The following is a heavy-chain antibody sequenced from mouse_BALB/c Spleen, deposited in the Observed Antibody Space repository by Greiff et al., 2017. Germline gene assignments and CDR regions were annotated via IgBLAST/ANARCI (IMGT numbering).Heavy chain of an antibody. CDR1: GFTFSSYA. D-gene: IGHD2-3*01. V-gene: IGHV5-6-5*01. Sequence: EVKVEESGGGLVKPGGSLKLSCAASGFTFSSYAMSWVRQTPEKRLEWVASISSGGSTYYPDSVKGRFTISRDNAKNTLYLQMSSLKSEDTAMYYCARDDGYYWFAYWGQGTLVTVSA. CDR3: ARDDGYYWFAY. CDR2: ISSGGST. J-gene: IGHJ3*01.